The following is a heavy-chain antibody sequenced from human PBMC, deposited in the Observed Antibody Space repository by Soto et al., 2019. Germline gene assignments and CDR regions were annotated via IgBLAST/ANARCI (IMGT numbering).Heavy chain of an antibody. CDR2: IYNSGST. D-gene: IGHD2-8*01. CDR3: ARHFAYCSNGVCYGGYHFDY. Sequence: QVQLQESGPGLVKPSETLSLTCTVSGDSISNYYWSWIRQPPGKGLEWIGYIYNSGSTTYNPSLTSRVTISLDTSKNQFSLKLSSVTAADTAVYYCARHFAYCSNGVCYGGYHFDYWGQGTLVTVSS. J-gene: IGHJ4*02. V-gene: IGHV4-59*08. CDR1: GDSISNYY.